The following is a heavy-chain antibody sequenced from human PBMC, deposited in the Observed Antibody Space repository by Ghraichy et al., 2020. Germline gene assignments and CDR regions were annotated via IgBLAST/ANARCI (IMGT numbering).Heavy chain of an antibody. V-gene: IGHV3-23*01. J-gene: IGHJ4*02. CDR3: AKERMNTDGGLIVPYFDH. CDR1: GFTFNNFA. D-gene: IGHD3-16*02. CDR2: ISAGGAT. Sequence: GGSLRLSCAASGFTFNNFAMSWVRQAPGKGLEWVSGISAGGATYSADSVRGRFIISRDNSKKTLYVEMNNLRVEDTAVYYCAKERMNTDGGLIVPYFDHWGQGTLVTVSS.